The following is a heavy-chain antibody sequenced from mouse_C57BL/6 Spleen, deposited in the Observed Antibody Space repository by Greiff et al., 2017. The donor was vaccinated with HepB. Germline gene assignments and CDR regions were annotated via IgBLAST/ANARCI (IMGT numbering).Heavy chain of an antibody. D-gene: IGHD1-1*01. V-gene: IGHV1-26*01. CDR2: LNPNNGGT. J-gene: IGHJ2*01. CDR3: ARQAKYYGSFYYFDY. Sequence: EVQLQQSGPELVKPGASVKISCKASGYTFTDYYMNWVKQSHGKSLEWIGDLNPNNGGTSYNQKFKGKATLNVDKSSSTAYMERRSLTSEDTAVYYCARQAKYYGSFYYFDYWGQGTTLTVSS. CDR1: GYTFTDYY.